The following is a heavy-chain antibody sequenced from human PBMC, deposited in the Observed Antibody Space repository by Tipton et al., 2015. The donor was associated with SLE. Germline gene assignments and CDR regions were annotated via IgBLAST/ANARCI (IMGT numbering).Heavy chain of an antibody. Sequence: TLSLTCTVSGGSISSYFWSWIRQPPGLGLEWIGHISYSGSTNYNPSLKSRVTISVDTSKNQFSLKLSSVTAADTAVYYCARLGTGIFDYWGQGTLVTVSS. CDR2: ISYSGST. V-gene: IGHV4-59*01. CDR1: GGSISSYF. CDR3: ARLGTGIFDY. D-gene: IGHD1-1*01. J-gene: IGHJ4*02.